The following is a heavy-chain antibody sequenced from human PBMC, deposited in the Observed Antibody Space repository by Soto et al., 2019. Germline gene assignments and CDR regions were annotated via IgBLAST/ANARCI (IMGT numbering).Heavy chain of an antibody. CDR3: ARRIAVSLNYYYMDV. CDR1: GGSISSYY. Sequence: PSETLSLTCTVSGGSISSYYWSWIRQPPGKGLEWIGYIYYSGSTKYNPSLKSRVTISADTSKNQFSLKLSSVTAANTAVFYCARRIAVSLNYYYMDVWGKGTTVTVSS. V-gene: IGHV4-59*08. J-gene: IGHJ6*03. CDR2: IYYSGST. D-gene: IGHD6-19*01.